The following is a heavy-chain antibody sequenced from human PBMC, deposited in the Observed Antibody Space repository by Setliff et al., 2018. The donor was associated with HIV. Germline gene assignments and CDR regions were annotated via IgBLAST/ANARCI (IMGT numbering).Heavy chain of an antibody. V-gene: IGHV4-59*01. D-gene: IGHD2-21*01. CDR2: IHHSGST. CDR3: AKQPGGHSFFDS. CDR1: GASISSYW. J-gene: IGHJ4*02. Sequence: SETLSLTCTVSGASISSYWWTWLRQPPGKELEYIGSIHHSGSTYYSPSLKSRVTISVDTSRNQFSLRLKYVTPADTAVYFCAKQPGGHSFFDSWGQGTLVTV.